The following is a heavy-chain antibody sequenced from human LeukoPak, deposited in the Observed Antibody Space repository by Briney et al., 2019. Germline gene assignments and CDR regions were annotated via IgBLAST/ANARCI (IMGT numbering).Heavy chain of an antibody. CDR2: ISAYNGNT. D-gene: IGHD3-9*01. CDR1: GYTFTSYG. J-gene: IGHJ4*02. CDR3: ATNVLRYFDWLRGHFDY. Sequence: ASVKVSCKASGYTFTSYGISWVRQAPGQGLEWMGWISAYNGNTNYAQKFQGRVTMTEDTSTDTAYMELSSLRSEDTAVYYCATNVLRYFDWLRGHFDYWGQGTLVTVSS. V-gene: IGHV1-18*01.